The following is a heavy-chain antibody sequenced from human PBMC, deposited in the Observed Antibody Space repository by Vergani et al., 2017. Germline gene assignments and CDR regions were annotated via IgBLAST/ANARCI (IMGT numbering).Heavy chain of an antibody. CDR2: ISWNSNSL. Sequence: EVQLEESGGGLVMPGRSLRPSCVASGFTSAGYAMHWVRQAPGKGLEWGSGISWNSNSLGYADSVKGRFTISRDNAKNSLCLQMNSLRAEDTALYYCAKDLGTSSGGGWFDPWWQGALVTVSS. V-gene: IGHV3-9*02. J-gene: IGHJ5*02. CDR1: GFTSAGYA. D-gene: IGHD6-6*01. CDR3: AKDLGTSSGGGWFDP.